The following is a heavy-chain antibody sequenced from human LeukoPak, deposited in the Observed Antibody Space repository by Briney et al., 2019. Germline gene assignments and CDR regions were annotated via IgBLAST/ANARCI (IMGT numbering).Heavy chain of an antibody. D-gene: IGHD2-2*01. CDR2: ITGRGVRT. Sequence: PGGSLRLSCAASGFTFSRYGMSWVRQAPGKGPEWVSAITGRGVRTYNGDSVKGRFTISRDTSKNTVYLQMNSLRGDDTAVYYCADGAHPDSSHYYFDYWGQGALVTVSS. J-gene: IGHJ4*02. CDR3: ADGAHPDSSHYYFDY. V-gene: IGHV3-23*01. CDR1: GFTFSRYG.